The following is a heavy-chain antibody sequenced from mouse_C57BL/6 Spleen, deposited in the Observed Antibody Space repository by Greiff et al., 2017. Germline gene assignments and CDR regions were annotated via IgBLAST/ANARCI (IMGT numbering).Heavy chain of an antibody. CDR1: GYTFTDYY. Sequence: VQLQQSGPVLVKPGASVKMSCKASGYTFTDYYMNWVKQSHGKSLEWIGVINPYNGGTSYNQKLKGKATLTVDKSSSTAYMELNSLTSEDSAVYYCARGGSLPLYYFDYWGQGTTLTVSS. V-gene: IGHV1-19*01. D-gene: IGHD6-2*01. CDR3: ARGGSLPLYYFDY. CDR2: INPYNGGT. J-gene: IGHJ2*01.